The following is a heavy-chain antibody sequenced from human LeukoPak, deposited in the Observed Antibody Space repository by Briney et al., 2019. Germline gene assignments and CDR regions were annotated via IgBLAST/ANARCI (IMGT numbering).Heavy chain of an antibody. D-gene: IGHD5-18*01. V-gene: IGHV4-31*03. Sequence: PSETLSLTCTVSGGSISSGGYSWSWIRQHPGKGLEWIGYIYYSGSTYYNPSLKSRVTISVDTSKNQFSLKLSSVTAADTAVYYCARLSSMDTAMADPHYFDYWGQGTLVTVSS. J-gene: IGHJ4*02. CDR2: IYYSGST. CDR1: GGSISSGGYS. CDR3: ARLSSMDTAMADPHYFDY.